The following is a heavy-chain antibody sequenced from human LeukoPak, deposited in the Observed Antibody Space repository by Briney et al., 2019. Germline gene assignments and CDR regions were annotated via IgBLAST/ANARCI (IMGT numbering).Heavy chain of an antibody. CDR2: IIPIFGTA. CDR3: AVTGLYNYYYYYYMDV. D-gene: IGHD7-27*01. Sequence: SVKVSCKASGGTFSSYAISWVRQAPVQGLEWMGRIIPIFGTANYAQKFQGRVTITTDESTSTAYMELSSLRSEDAAVYYCAVTGLYNYYYYYYMDVWGKGTTVTVSS. J-gene: IGHJ6*03. CDR1: GGTFSSYA. V-gene: IGHV1-69*05.